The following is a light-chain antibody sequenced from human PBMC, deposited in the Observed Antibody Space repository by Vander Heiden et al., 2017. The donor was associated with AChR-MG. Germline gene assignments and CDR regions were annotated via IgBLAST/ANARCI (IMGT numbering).Light chain of an antibody. CDR2: KVS. CDR1: QSRVDSDGNTY. V-gene: IGKV2-30*01. CDR3: MQGTHWPPWT. J-gene: IGKJ1*01. Sequence: DVVLPQSPLSLPVTPGLPASISCRASQSRVDSDGNTYLNWFHQRPGQPPRRLIYKVSNRDSGVPDRFSGSGSGTDFTLKIIRVEAEDVGVYYCMQGTHWPPWTFGQGTKVEIK.